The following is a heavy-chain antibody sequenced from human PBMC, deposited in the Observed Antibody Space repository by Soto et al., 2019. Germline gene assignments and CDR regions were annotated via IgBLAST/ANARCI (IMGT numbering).Heavy chain of an antibody. CDR1: GGSISSGGYS. J-gene: IGHJ4*02. V-gene: IGHV4-30-2*01. Sequence: QLQLQESGSGLVKPSQTLSLTCAVSGGSISSGGYSWSWIRQPPGKGLEWIGYIYHSGSTYYNPSLKSRVTISVDRSKNQFSLKLSSVTAADTAVYYCTGGYYDSSGYVPFDYWGQGTLVTVSS. CDR2: IYHSGST. CDR3: TGGYYDSSGYVPFDY. D-gene: IGHD3-22*01.